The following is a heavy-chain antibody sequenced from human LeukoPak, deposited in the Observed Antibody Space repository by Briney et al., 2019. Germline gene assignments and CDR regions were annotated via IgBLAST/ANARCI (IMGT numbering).Heavy chain of an antibody. V-gene: IGHV5-51*01. CDR3: ARHRSTYYYDSSGPDAFDI. D-gene: IGHD3-22*01. Sequence: GESLKISCKGSGYSFTSYWIGWVRQMPGKGLEWMGIIYPGDSDTRYSPSFQGQVTISADKSISTVYLQWSSLKASDTAMYYCARHRSTYYYDSSGPDAFDIWGQGTMVTVSS. CDR2: IYPGDSDT. CDR1: GYSFTSYW. J-gene: IGHJ3*02.